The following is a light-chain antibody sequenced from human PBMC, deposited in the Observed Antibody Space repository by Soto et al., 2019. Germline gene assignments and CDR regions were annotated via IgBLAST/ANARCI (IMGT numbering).Light chain of an antibody. CDR3: QQYNNWWT. J-gene: IGKJ1*01. CDR1: QSISRW. CDR2: EAS. Sequence: DSFTITCRASQSISRWMAWYQQKPGKAPKLLIHEASSLENGVPSRFSGSGSGTEFTLTISSLQSEDFAVYYCQQYNNWWTFGQGTKVDIK. V-gene: IGKV1-5*01.